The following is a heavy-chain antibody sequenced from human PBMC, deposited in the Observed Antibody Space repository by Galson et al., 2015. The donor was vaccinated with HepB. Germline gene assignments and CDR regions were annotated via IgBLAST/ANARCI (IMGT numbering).Heavy chain of an antibody. CDR1: GGTFSSYA. Sequence: SVKVSCKASGGTFSSYAISWVRQAPGQGLEWMGGIIPILGIANYAQKFQGRVTITADKSTSTAYMELSSLRSEDTAVYYCARHPSGVVVPAANVEAIYYYYYMDVWGKGTTVTVSS. CDR3: ARHPSGVVVPAANVEAIYYYYYMDV. J-gene: IGHJ6*03. CDR2: IIPILGIA. V-gene: IGHV1-69*10. D-gene: IGHD2-2*01.